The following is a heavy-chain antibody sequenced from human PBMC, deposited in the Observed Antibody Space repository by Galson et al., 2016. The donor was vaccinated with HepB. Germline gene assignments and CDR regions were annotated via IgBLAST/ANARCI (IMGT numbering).Heavy chain of an antibody. D-gene: IGHD3-9*01. J-gene: IGHJ6*02. CDR1: GLSLTTDGVG. CDR3: AHMGFFRELAHGSLTTYHYYGRDV. CDR2: IYWDDDK. V-gene: IGHV2-5*02. Sequence: PALVTPTQTLTLTCTFSGLSLTTDGVGVGWIRQTPGKALEWLALIYWDDDKRYSPSLKSRLTITKDTSENQVVLIMTNVDPADTATSYCAHMGFFRELAHGSLTTYHYYGRDVWGQGTTVTVSS.